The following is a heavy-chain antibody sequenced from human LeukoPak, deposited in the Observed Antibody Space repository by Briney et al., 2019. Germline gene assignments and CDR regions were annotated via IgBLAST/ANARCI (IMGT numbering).Heavy chain of an antibody. J-gene: IGHJ4*01. Sequence: GGSLRLSCAASDFTFSSYAMNWVRQAPGKGLEWASGISGSGGTTYYADSVKGRVTISRDNSKNTLYLQMNSLRAEDTAVYYCAKVDRYCHGDCDLRPAYWGQGTLVTVSS. CDR1: DFTFSSYA. V-gene: IGHV3-23*01. CDR3: AKVDRYCHGDCDLRPAY. CDR2: ISGSGGTT. D-gene: IGHD2-21*02.